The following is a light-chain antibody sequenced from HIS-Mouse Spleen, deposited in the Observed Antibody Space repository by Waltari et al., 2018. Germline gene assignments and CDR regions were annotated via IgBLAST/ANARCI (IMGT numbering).Light chain of an antibody. CDR3: MQGTHWLT. J-gene: IGKJ4*01. CDR1: LRLVHSDGNTY. V-gene: IGKV2-30*02. Sequence: DVVMTQSPLSLPVTLGQPASISCRSSLRLVHSDGNTYLNWFRQRTGQSARRLIYKVSYRDSGCPDRFSGSGSGTDFTLKISRVEAEDVGVYYCMQGTHWLTFGGGTKVEIK. CDR2: KVS.